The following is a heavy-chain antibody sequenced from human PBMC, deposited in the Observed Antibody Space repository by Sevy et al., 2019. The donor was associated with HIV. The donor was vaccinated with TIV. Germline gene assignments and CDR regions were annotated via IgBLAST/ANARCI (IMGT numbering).Heavy chain of an antibody. J-gene: IGHJ4*02. V-gene: IGHV1-24*01. Sequence: ASVKVSSKVSGYTLTELSMHWVRQAPGKGLEWMGGFDPEDGETIYAQKYQGRVTMTEDTSTDTAYMELSSLRSEDTAVYYCATGKGYCSSTSCQPDFDYWGQGTLVTVSS. CDR1: GYTLTELS. CDR3: ATGKGYCSSTSCQPDFDY. D-gene: IGHD2-2*01. CDR2: FDPEDGET.